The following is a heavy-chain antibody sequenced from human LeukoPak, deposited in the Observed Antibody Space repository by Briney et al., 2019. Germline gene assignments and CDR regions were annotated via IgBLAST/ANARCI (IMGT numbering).Heavy chain of an antibody. Sequence: GESRRLSCAAAGFTLSDSTLHWVRQASGQGLEWVGRIRSKAYSYATAYAASVKGRFTISRDDSKNTAFLQMNSLNTEDTAVYYCTRVVPAVSGMDVWGQGTTVTVSS. D-gene: IGHD2-2*01. J-gene: IGHJ6*02. CDR2: IRSKAYSYAT. V-gene: IGHV3-73*01. CDR3: TRVVPAVSGMDV. CDR1: GFTLSDST.